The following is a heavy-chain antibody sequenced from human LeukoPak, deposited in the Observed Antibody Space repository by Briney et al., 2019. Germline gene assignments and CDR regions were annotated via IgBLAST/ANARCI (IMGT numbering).Heavy chain of an antibody. Sequence: GGSLRLSCAASGFSFSTYGMHWARQAPGKGLEWVAVIWYDGSNKYYADSVKGRFTISRDNSKNTLYLEMNSLRAEDTAVYYCARRGQTGGYFDNWGPGNLLTVSS. V-gene: IGHV3-33*01. CDR2: IWYDGSNK. CDR1: GFSFSTYG. D-gene: IGHD3-16*01. J-gene: IGHJ4*02. CDR3: ARRGQTGGYFDN.